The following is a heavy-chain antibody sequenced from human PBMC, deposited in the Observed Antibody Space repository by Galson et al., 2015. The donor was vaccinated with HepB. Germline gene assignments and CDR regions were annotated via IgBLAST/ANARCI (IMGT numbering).Heavy chain of an antibody. J-gene: IGHJ6*02. CDR2: IDYRGST. D-gene: IGHD3-22*01. Sequence: ETLSLTCAVYGGSFSGYYWSWIRQPPGKGLEWIGEIDYRGSTNYNPSLKSRVTISVDTSKIQFSLNLSSVTAADTAVYYCAGPADNYYYYGMDVWGQGTTVTVSS. V-gene: IGHV4-34*01. CDR1: GGSFSGYY. CDR3: AGPADNYYYYGMDV.